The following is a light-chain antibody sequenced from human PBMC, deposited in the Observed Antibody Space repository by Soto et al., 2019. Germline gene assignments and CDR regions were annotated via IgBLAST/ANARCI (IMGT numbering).Light chain of an antibody. J-gene: IGLJ1*01. V-gene: IGLV2-14*01. CDR1: SSDVGGYNY. Sequence: LTQPAPVSGAPGPAITLSCTGTSSDVGGYNYVSWYQQHPGKAPKLMIYDVSNRPSGVSNRFSGSKSGNTASLTISGLQAEDEADYYCSSYTSSSTYVFGTGTRSPS. CDR3: SSYTSSSTYV. CDR2: DVS.